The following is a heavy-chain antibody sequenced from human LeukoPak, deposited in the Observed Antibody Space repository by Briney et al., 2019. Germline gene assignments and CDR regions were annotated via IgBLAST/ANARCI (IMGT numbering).Heavy chain of an antibody. CDR2: ISAYNGNT. D-gene: IGHD3-3*01. CDR1: GYTFTSYG. Sequence: ASVKVSCKASGYTFTSYGISWVRQAPGQGLEWMGWISAYNGNTNYAQKLQGRVTMTTDTSTSTAYMELRSLRSDDTAVYYCARDTLRFLEWLISPIDAFDIWGQGTMVTVSS. J-gene: IGHJ3*02. V-gene: IGHV1-18*01. CDR3: ARDTLRFLEWLISPIDAFDI.